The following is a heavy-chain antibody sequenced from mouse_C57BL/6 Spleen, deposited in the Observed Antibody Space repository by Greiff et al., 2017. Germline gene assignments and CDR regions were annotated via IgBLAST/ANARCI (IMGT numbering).Heavy chain of an antibody. Sequence: QVQLQQPGTELVKPGASVKLSCKASGYTFTSYWMHWVKQRPGQGLEWIGNINPSNGGTNYNEKFKSKATLTVDTSSSTAYMQLSSLPSEDSAVYYCARGIYDGYYGGSYDAMDYWGQGTSVTVSS. V-gene: IGHV1-53*01. CDR2: INPSNGGT. CDR1: GYTFTSYW. J-gene: IGHJ4*01. D-gene: IGHD2-3*01. CDR3: ARGIYDGYYGGSYDAMDY.